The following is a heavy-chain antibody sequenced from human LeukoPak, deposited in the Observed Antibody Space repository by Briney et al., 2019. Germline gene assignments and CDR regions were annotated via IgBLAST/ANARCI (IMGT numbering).Heavy chain of an antibody. V-gene: IGHV3-33*08. Sequence: GGSLRLSCAASGFRFSSYGMHWIRQAPGKGLEWVAFIRFDGDIKYYGEPVKGRFTISRNNAENKVFLQMDNLRAEDTAVYFCARSVSYMNVWGQGTTVTVSS. CDR1: GFRFSSYG. J-gene: IGHJ6*03. CDR2: IRFDGDIK. CDR3: ARSVSYMNV. D-gene: IGHD4-17*01.